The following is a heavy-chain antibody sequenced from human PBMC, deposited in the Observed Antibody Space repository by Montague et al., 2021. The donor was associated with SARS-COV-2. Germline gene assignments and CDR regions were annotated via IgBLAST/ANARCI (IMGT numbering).Heavy chain of an antibody. Sequence: VSPGARLPSDSLSWHWIRQSPSRGLEWLASTYYRSKWYNDSAPSVSGRATVKPDTSRNQFSLHLDSVTPEDTALYFCARKMDSSFDVWGKGTMVIVSS. CDR3: ARKMDSSFDV. CDR1: GARLPSDSLS. J-gene: IGHJ3*01. V-gene: IGHV6-1*01. CDR2: TYYRSKWYN. D-gene: IGHD2-2*03.